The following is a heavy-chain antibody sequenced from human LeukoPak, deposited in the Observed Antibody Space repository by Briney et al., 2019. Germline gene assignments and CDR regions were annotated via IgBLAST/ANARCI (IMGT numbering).Heavy chain of an antibody. CDR2: ISSGGST. CDR3: ARGIQLEGFDP. J-gene: IGHJ5*02. Sequence: GGSQRLSCAAAGFTFNNYAMSWVRQAPGKGLKWVSGISSGGSTYYADSVKGRFTISRDNAKNSLYLQMNSLRAEDTAVYYCARGIQLEGFDPWGQGTLVTVSS. V-gene: IGHV3-23*01. CDR1: GFTFNNYA. D-gene: IGHD5-18*01.